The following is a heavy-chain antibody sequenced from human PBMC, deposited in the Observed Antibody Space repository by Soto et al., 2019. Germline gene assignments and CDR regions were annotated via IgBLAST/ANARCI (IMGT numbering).Heavy chain of an antibody. CDR2: TYYRSKWYN. V-gene: IGHV6-1*01. J-gene: IGHJ4*02. CDR1: GDSVSSNTAA. D-gene: IGHD1-26*01. CDR3: VRGVGFDFDY. Sequence: PSPTLSLTCAISGDSVSSNTAAWNWIRQSPSRGLEWLGRTYYRSKWYNDYAVSVKSRITINPDTSKNQFSLHLNSVTPEDTALYYCVRGVGFDFDYWGLGTLVTVSS.